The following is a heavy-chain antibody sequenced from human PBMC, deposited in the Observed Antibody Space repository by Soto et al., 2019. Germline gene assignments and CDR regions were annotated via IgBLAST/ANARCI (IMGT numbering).Heavy chain of an antibody. CDR3: AAILGMDV. Sequence: GSLRLSGAVYGCTFSNYWMSWVRQAPGKGLEWVANIKKDGSEKYYVDSVKGRFIISRDNGKKSLYLQMNDLRAEDTAVYYCAAILGMDVWGQGTTVTVSS. CDR2: IKKDGSEK. D-gene: IGHD3-3*02. CDR1: GCTFSNYW. V-gene: IGHV3-7*05. J-gene: IGHJ6*02.